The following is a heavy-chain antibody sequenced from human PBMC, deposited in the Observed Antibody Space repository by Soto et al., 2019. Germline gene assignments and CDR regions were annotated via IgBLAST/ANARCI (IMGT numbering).Heavy chain of an antibody. CDR1: GGTFGSDS. CDR3: ARDRTDSGYYTNWLDP. D-gene: IGHD3-22*01. J-gene: IGHJ5*02. CDR2: IIPIFGTT. V-gene: IGHV1-69*06. Sequence: SVKVSCKASGGTFGSDSITWVRQAPGQGLEWVGRIIPIFGTTNYAQNLQGRVTISADKSTLTSYMELHSLTSDDTALYYCARDRTDSGYYTNWLDPWGQGTQVTVSS.